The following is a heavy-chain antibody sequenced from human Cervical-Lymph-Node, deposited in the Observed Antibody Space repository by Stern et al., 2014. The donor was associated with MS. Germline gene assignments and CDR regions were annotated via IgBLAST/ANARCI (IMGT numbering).Heavy chain of an antibody. CDR2: IYPDDSDI. CDR3: ARHGRWFPHYLDY. CDR1: GYSFSNYW. Sequence: EVQLVESGAEVKKPGESLKISCKGSGYSFSNYWIGWVRQMPGKGLEWMGIIYPDDSDIRYSPSFQGQVTISVDKSITTAYLQWSSLKASDTAMYYCARHGRWFPHYLDYWGQGSLVTVSS. D-gene: IGHD3-10*01. V-gene: IGHV5-51*01. J-gene: IGHJ4*02.